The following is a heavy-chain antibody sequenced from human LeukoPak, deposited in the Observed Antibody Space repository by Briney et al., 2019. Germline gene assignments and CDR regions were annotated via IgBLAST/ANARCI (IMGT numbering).Heavy chain of an antibody. CDR2: IYHSGST. CDR3: ARRAGAYSHPYDY. J-gene: IGHJ4*02. V-gene: IGHV4-38-2*02. CDR1: GYSISSGYY. D-gene: IGHD4/OR15-4a*01. Sequence: KPSETLSLTCTVSGYSISSGYYWGWIRQPPGQGLEWIGSIYHSGSTYYNPSLKSRVTMSVDTSKNRFSLNLSSVTAEDTAVYYCARRAGAYSHPYDYWGQGTLVTVSS.